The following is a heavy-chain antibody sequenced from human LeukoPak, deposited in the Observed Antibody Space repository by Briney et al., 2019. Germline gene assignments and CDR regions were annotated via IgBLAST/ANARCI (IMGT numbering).Heavy chain of an antibody. CDR1: GGSISSSSYY. J-gene: IGHJ4*02. D-gene: IGHD4-17*01. CDR2: IYYSGST. Sequence: SETLSLTCTVSGGSISSSSYYWGWIRQPPGKGLEWIGSIYYSGSTYYNPSLKSRVTISVDTSKNQFSLKLISVTAADTAVYYCARGTTVTGSGYWGQGTLVTVSS. V-gene: IGHV4-39*01. CDR3: ARGTTVTGSGY.